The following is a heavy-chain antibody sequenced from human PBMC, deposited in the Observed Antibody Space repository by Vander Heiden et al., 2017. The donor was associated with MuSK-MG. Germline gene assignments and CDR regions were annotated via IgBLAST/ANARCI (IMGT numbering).Heavy chain of an antibody. CDR3: ARRAPVAGTVDY. D-gene: IGHD6-19*01. CDR1: GGSFSGYY. CDR2: INHSGST. V-gene: IGHV4-34*01. J-gene: IGHJ4*02. Sequence: QVQLQQWGAGLLKPSETLSLTCVVYGGSFSGYYWGWIRQPPGKGLEWIGEINHSGSTNYSPSLKSRVTISVDTSKNQFSLKLSSVTAADTAVYYCARRAPVAGTVDYWGQGTLVTVSS.